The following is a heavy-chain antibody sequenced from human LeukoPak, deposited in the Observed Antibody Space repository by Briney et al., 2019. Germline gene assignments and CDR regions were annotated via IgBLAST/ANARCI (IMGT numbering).Heavy chain of an antibody. Sequence: GGSLRLSCAASGFTFSSYSMNWVRQAPGKWLEWVSSISSSSSYIYYADSVKGRFTISRDNAKNSLYLQMNSLRAEDTAVYYCARIKTDYDSSGYYYSDDAFDIWGQGTMVTVSS. CDR2: ISSSSSYI. CDR1: GFTFSSYS. V-gene: IGHV3-21*01. CDR3: ARIKTDYDSSGYYYSDDAFDI. D-gene: IGHD3-22*01. J-gene: IGHJ3*02.